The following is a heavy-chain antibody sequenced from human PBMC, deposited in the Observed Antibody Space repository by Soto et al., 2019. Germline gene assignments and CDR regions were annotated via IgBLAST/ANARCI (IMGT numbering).Heavy chain of an antibody. D-gene: IGHD6-19*01. Sequence: PVKVSCKASGGTFSSYTISWVRQAPGQGLEWMGRIIPILGIANYAQKFQGRVTITADKSTSTAYMELSSLRSEDTAVYYCARSQWPDAFDIWGQGTMVTVSS. CDR2: IIPILGIA. CDR3: ARSQWPDAFDI. CDR1: GGTFSSYT. V-gene: IGHV1-69*02. J-gene: IGHJ3*02.